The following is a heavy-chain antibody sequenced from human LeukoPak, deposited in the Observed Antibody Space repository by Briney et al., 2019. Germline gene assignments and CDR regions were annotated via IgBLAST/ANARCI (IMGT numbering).Heavy chain of an antibody. D-gene: IGHD3-10*01. Sequence: GASVKVSCKASGYTFTSYYMHWVRQAPGQGLEWMGIINPSGGSTSYAQKFQGRVTMTRDTSTSTVYMELSSLRSEDTAVYYCARGKWPLWFGEFPGVYFDYWGQGTLVTVSS. J-gene: IGHJ4*02. CDR1: GYTFTSYY. CDR3: ARGKWPLWFGEFPGVYFDY. V-gene: IGHV1-46*01. CDR2: INPSGGST.